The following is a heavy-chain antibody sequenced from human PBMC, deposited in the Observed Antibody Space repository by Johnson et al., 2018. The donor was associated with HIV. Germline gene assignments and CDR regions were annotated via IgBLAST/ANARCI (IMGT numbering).Heavy chain of an antibody. CDR2: ISYDGSNK. V-gene: IGHV3-30*03. J-gene: IGHJ3*02. Sequence: QVQLVESGGGLVKPGGSLRLSCAASGFTFSNAWMSWVRQAPGKGLEWVAVISYDGSNKYYADSVKGRFTISRDNSKNTLYLQMNSLKTEDTAVYYCNTDLAAVGSGAFDIWGQGTMVTVSS. D-gene: IGHD6-13*01. CDR1: GFTFSNAW. CDR3: NTDLAAVGSGAFDI.